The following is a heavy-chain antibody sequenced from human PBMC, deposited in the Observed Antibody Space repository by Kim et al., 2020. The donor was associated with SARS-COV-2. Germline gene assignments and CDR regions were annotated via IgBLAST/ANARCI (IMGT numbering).Heavy chain of an antibody. CDR3: AKEGGKQWPFDY. Sequence: GGSLRLSCAASGFAFSTYAMSWVRQAPGTGLEWVSGISGSGGSTYYADSVKGRFTISRDNSKKTLYLQMNSLRAEDTAVYYCAKEGGKQWPFDYWGQGTLVTVSS. J-gene: IGHJ4*02. D-gene: IGHD6-19*01. CDR1: GFAFSTYA. V-gene: IGHV3-23*01. CDR2: ISGSGGST.